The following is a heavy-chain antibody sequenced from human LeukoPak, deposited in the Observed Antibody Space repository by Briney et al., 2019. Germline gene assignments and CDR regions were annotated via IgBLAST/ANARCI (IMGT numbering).Heavy chain of an antibody. CDR1: GYTFSSYS. CDR3: ARAYDYVWGSYRPDY. CDR2: ISSSSSYI. Sequence: PGGSLRLSCAASGYTFSSYSVNWVRQAPGKGLEWVSSISSSSSYIYYADSVKGRFTISRDNAKNSLYLQMNSLRAEDTAVYYCARAYDYVWGSYRPDYWGQGTLVTVSS. V-gene: IGHV3-21*01. J-gene: IGHJ4*02. D-gene: IGHD3-16*02.